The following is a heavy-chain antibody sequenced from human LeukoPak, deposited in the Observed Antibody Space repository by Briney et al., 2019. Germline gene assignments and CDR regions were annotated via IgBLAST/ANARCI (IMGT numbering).Heavy chain of an antibody. CDR2: IKQDGSEK. Sequence: GGSLRLSCAASGFTFTNYAMSWVRQAPGKGLEWVANIKQDGSEKYYVDSVKGRFTISRDNAKNSLYLQMNSLRAEDTAVYYCARDRAAAVDGDAFDIWGQGTMVTVSS. D-gene: IGHD6-25*01. CDR3: ARDRAAAVDGDAFDI. V-gene: IGHV3-7*03. J-gene: IGHJ3*02. CDR1: GFTFTNYA.